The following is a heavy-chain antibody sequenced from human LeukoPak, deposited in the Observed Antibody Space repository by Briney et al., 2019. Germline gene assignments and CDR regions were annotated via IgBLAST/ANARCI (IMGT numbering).Heavy chain of an antibody. D-gene: IGHD3-22*01. CDR1: GHTFSNYG. V-gene: IGHV1-18*01. Sequence: ASVKVSCKASGHTFSNYGINWVRQAPGQGLEWMGWISGYNGNTNYAQKLQGRVTMTTDTSTSTAYMELRSLRSDDTAVYYCASLKNYYDSSGYLVTDAFDIWGQGTMVTVSS. CDR3: ASLKNYYDSSGYLVTDAFDI. CDR2: ISGYNGNT. J-gene: IGHJ3*02.